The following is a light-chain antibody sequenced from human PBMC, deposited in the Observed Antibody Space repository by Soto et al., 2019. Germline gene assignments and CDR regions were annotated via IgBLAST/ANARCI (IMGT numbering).Light chain of an antibody. J-gene: IGKJ1*01. CDR2: GAS. CDR1: QSVSSY. CDR3: QQYNNWWT. Sequence: EIGLTQSPSTLSLSPGERATLSWRASQSVSSYLAWYQQKPGQAPRLLIYGASTRATGISARFSGSGSGTEFTLTISSLKSEDFGVYYCQQYNNWWTFGQGTKVDIK. V-gene: IGKV3-15*01.